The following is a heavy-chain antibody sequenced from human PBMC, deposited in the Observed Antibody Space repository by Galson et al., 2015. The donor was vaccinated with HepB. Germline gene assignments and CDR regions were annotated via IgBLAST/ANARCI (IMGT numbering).Heavy chain of an antibody. CDR3: ARDLTGYSSTWRRYWFFDL. D-gene: IGHD6-13*01. Sequence: SLRLSCAASGFTFSSYSMNWVRQAPGKGLECVSFISSSSTTIYYADSVKGRFTISRDDAKNSLYLQMNSLRAEDTAVYYCARDLTGYSSTWRRYWFFDLWGRGTLVTVSS. V-gene: IGHV3-48*04. CDR2: ISSSSTTI. J-gene: IGHJ2*01. CDR1: GFTFSSYS.